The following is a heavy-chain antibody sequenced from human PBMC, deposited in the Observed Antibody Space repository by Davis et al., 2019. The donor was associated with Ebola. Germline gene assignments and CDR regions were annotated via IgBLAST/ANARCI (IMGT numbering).Heavy chain of an antibody. CDR2: ISGTGENT. D-gene: IGHD3-10*01. J-gene: IGHJ4*02. Sequence: GESLKISCAVSGFSFTTYAMNWVRQAPGKGLEWVSGISGTGENTYYSDSVKGRFTISRDNSRNTVSLQMNSLRVEDTAVYYCAILGVRHSGDYWGQGTLVTVSS. V-gene: IGHV3-23*01. CDR1: GFSFTTYA. CDR3: AILGVRHSGDY.